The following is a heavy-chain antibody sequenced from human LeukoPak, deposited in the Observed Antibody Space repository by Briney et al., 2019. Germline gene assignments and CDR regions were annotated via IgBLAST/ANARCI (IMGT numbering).Heavy chain of an antibody. V-gene: IGHV1-2*02. CDR3: ARDYDFWNGNYRYFFDY. D-gene: IGHD3-3*01. Sequence: ASVKVSCKASGYTFTGYYMHWVRRAPGQGLEWMGWINPNSGGTNYAQKFQGRVTMTRDTSISTAYMELSRLRSDDTAVYYCARDYDFWNGNYRYFFDYWGQGTLVTVSS. CDR2: INPNSGGT. CDR1: GYTFTGYY. J-gene: IGHJ4*02.